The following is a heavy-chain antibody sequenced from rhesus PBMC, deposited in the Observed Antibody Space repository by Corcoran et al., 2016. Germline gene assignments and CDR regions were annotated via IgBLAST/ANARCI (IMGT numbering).Heavy chain of an antibody. Sequence: QERLQESGPGLVKPSETLSLTCAVSGGSISGYFWSWIRKPPGKGWEGIGVIGGSSGNPYYNASLKSRVTVSTDTSKNQFSLKLNSLTAADTAVYFCARNGGFNSLHVWGRGILVTVSS. CDR3: ARNGGFNSLHV. CDR1: GGSISGYF. V-gene: IGHV4-165*02. CDR2: IGGSSGNP. J-gene: IGHJ5-2*02.